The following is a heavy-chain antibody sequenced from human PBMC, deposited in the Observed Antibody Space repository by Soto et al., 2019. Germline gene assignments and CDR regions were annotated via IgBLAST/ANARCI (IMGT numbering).Heavy chain of an antibody. Sequence: SVKVSSKASSGTFSSYAISCVLQAPGQGLELIVGNIPIFGTANYPQKFQVRVTITTDESTRTAYMELSSLRSEDTAVYFCASVLEYCSSTSCYVFDYWSHGTLVTVSS. CDR3: ASVLEYCSSTSCYVFDY. CDR2: NIPIFGTA. CDR1: SGTFSSYA. J-gene: IGHJ4*01. V-gene: IGHV1-69*05. D-gene: IGHD2-2*01.